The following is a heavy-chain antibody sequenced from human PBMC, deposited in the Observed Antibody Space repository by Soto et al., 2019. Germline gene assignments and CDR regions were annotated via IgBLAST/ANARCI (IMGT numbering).Heavy chain of an antibody. CDR1: GFTFSSYG. Sequence: PGGSLRLSCAASGFTFSSYGMHWVRQAPGKGLEWVAVIWYDGSNKYYADSVKGRFTISRDNSKSTLYLQMNSLRAEDTAVYYCARDSITIFGVDPYGMDVWGQGTTVTVSS. CDR3: ARDSITIFGVDPYGMDV. CDR2: IWYDGSNK. J-gene: IGHJ6*02. D-gene: IGHD3-3*01. V-gene: IGHV3-33*01.